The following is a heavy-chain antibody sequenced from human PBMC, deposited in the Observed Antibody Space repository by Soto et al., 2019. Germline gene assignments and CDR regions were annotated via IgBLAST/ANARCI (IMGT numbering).Heavy chain of an antibody. Sequence: SETLSLTCTVSGGSIRTSNYYWGWIRQPPGQGLEWIGSIYFLGKTYYNPSLKSRVTISVDTSKNQFSLNLRSVTAADTAVYYCARNSNTAMVTIDWGQGTLVTVSS. CDR1: GGSIRTSNYY. V-gene: IGHV4-39*01. J-gene: IGHJ4*02. D-gene: IGHD5-18*01. CDR2: IYFLGKT. CDR3: ARNSNTAMVTID.